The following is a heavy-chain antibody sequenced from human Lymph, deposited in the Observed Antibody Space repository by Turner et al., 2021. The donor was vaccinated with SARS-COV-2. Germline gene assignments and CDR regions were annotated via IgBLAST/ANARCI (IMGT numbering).Heavy chain of an antibody. CDR3: TRVKYCTGGSCYGYHFDY. CDR1: GFTFGHYA. D-gene: IGHD2-15*01. CDR2: IRSKAYGGTT. J-gene: IGHJ4*02. Sequence: VQLVASGVGLVQRAQSLRLSCPASGFTFGHYALGWVREAQGKGLGWVGFIRSKAYGGTTEYAASVKGRFTISRDDAKSIAYLQMNSLKTEDTAVYYCTRVKYCTGGSCYGYHFDYWGQGTLVTVSS. V-gene: IGHV3-49*04.